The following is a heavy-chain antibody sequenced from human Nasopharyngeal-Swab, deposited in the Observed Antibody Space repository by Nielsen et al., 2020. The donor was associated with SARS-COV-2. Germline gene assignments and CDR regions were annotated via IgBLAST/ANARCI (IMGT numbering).Heavy chain of an antibody. D-gene: IGHD6-6*01. CDR2: IYYSGST. Sequence: SETLSLTCTVSGGSISSSGYYWGWIRQPPGKGLEWIGSIYYSGSTYYNPSLKSRVTISVDTSKNQFSLKLSSVTAADTAVYYCARRPVAARGAFDIWGQGTMVTVSS. V-gene: IGHV4-39*07. J-gene: IGHJ3*02. CDR1: GGSISSSGYY. CDR3: ARRPVAARGAFDI.